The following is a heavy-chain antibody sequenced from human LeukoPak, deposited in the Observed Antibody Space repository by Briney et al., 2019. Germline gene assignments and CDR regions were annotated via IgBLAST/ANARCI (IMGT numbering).Heavy chain of an antibody. Sequence: SETLSLTCTVSGYSISSGYYWGWIRQPPGKGLEWIGSIYHSGSTYYNPSLKSRVTISVDTSKNQFSLKLSSVTAADTAVYYCARGDYDILTGYSNNPDYWGQGTLVTVSS. D-gene: IGHD3-9*01. CDR1: GYSISSGYY. J-gene: IGHJ4*02. V-gene: IGHV4-38-2*02. CDR2: IYHSGST. CDR3: ARGDYDILTGYSNNPDY.